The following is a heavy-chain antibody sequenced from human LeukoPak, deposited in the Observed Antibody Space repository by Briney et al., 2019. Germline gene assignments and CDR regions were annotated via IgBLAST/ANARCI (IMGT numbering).Heavy chain of an antibody. Sequence: SETLSLTCSVYGGSFSGYYWSWIRQPPGKGLEWIGEINHSGGTNYNPYLKSRVAISVDTSKNQFSLKLSSVTAADTAVYYCASTSGSYYGAFDIWGQGTMVTVSS. CDR2: INHSGGT. CDR1: GGSFSGYY. D-gene: IGHD1-26*01. V-gene: IGHV4-34*01. CDR3: ASTSGSYYGAFDI. J-gene: IGHJ3*02.